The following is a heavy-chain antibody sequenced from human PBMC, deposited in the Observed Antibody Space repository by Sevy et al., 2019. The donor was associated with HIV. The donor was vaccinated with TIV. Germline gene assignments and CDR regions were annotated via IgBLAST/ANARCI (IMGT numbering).Heavy chain of an antibody. CDR1: GFTFRSHA. CDR2: ISFNGNTQ. Sequence: GGSLRLSCAASGFTFRSHAMHWVRQAPGKGLEWVAVISFNGNTQYYAHSVKGRFTISRDNSKNTLLLQMNSLRSEDTAMYYCAREAGYSTNWAPGNYWGQGTLVTVSS. CDR3: AREAGYSTNWAPGNY. D-gene: IGHD2-8*01. V-gene: IGHV3-30-3*01. J-gene: IGHJ4*02.